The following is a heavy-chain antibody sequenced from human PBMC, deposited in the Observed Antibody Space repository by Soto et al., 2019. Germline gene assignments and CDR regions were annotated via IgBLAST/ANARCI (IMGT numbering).Heavy chain of an antibody. J-gene: IGHJ4*02. CDR1: GFTFNSYE. CDR3: ARVGAGGWDIPFDF. CDR2: ISDSGHTI. V-gene: IGHV3-48*03. D-gene: IGHD6-19*01. Sequence: EVQLVESGGRLVQPGGSLRLSCAASGFTFNSYEMTWVRQAPGKGLEWISYISDSGHTIYYADSVKGRFTISRDSAGNSLYLQMDSLRADDTAVYYCARVGAGGWDIPFDFWGQGTLVTVSS.